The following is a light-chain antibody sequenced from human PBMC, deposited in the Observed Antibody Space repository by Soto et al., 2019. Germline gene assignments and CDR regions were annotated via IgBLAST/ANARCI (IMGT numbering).Light chain of an antibody. J-gene: IGLJ2*01. CDR3: SSYTSSSTLVV. CDR1: SSDVGGYNY. V-gene: IGLV2-14*01. CDR2: DVS. Sequence: QSALTQPASVSGSPGQSITISCTGTSSDVGGYNYVSWYQQLPGKAPKLMIYDVSNRPSGVSNRFSGSKSGNTASLTISGLQAEDEADYYCSSYTSSSTLVVFGGGTKVTVL.